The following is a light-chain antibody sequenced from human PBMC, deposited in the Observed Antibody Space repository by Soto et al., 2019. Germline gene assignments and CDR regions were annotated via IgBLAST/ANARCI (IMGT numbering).Light chain of an antibody. V-gene: IGLV2-8*01. CDR3: SSYGGSNNLL. Sequence: QSVLTQPPSASGSPGQSVTISCTGTSNDVGAYNFISWYQQHPGKAPKLMIYEVNKRPSGVPDRFSGSKSGNTASLTVSGLQAEDEADYNCSSYGGSNNLLFGGGTKLTVL. CDR1: SNDVGAYNF. CDR2: EVN. J-gene: IGLJ2*01.